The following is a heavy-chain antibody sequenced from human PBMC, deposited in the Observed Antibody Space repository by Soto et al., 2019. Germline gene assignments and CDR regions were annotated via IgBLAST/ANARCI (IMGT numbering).Heavy chain of an antibody. D-gene: IGHD3-9*01. J-gene: IGHJ4*02. CDR2: ISINGSNT. CDR3: VKEMGHCCDWSYYFDY. CDR1: GFTFSNYA. Sequence: GGSLRLSCSASGFTFSNYAMHWVRQAPGKGLEYVSVISINGSNTYYADSVKGRFTISRDNSKNTLYLQMSSLRDEDTAMYYCVKEMGHCCDWSYYFDYWGQGTLVTVSS. V-gene: IGHV3-64D*06.